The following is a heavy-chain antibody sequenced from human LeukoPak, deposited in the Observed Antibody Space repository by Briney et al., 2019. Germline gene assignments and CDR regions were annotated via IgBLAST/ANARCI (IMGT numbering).Heavy chain of an antibody. D-gene: IGHD3-22*01. Sequence: GGSLRLSCAASGLTFSSYWMSWVRQAPGKGLEWVANIKQDGSEKYYVDSVKGRFTISRDNAKNSLYLQMNSLRAEDTAVYYCVAQRITMIVVVQDYWGQGTLVTVSS. CDR3: VAQRITMIVVVQDY. V-gene: IGHV3-7*01. CDR1: GLTFSSYW. CDR2: IKQDGSEK. J-gene: IGHJ4*02.